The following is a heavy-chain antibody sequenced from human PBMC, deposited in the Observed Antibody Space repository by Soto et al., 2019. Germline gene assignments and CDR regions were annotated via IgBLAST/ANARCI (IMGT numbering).Heavy chain of an antibody. J-gene: IGHJ5*02. CDR2: INPKSGAT. D-gene: IGHD3-22*01. V-gene: IGHV1-2*04. CDR3: ARDAYYYDSSAYLGWFDP. Sequence: ASVKVSCKASGYTFTAYYIHWVRQAPGQGLEWMGWINPKSGATNYAQKFQGWVTLTSDTSISTAYMDLTRLKSDDSAVYYCARDAYYYDSSAYLGWFDPWGQGTLVTSPQ. CDR1: GYTFTAYY.